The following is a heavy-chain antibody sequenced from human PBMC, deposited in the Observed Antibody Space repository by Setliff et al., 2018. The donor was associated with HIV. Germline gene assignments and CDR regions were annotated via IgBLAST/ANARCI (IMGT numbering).Heavy chain of an antibody. CDR1: GGSISSYY. V-gene: IGHV4-59*12. J-gene: IGHJ4*02. D-gene: IGHD3-16*01. Sequence: SETLSLTCTVSGGSISSYYWSWIRRPPGKGLEWIGYIFYTGSTYYNPSLKSRVTISVDTPKNQFSLNLMSVTAADTAVYYCARMAPDGTGGYYFDAWGQGTLVTVSS. CDR2: IFYTGST. CDR3: ARMAPDGTGGYYFDA.